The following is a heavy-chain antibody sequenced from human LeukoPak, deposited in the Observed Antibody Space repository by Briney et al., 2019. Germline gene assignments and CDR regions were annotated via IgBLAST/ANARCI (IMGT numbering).Heavy chain of an antibody. CDR1: GFTFDDYA. V-gene: IGHV3-9*01. CDR3: ARDAPGRIFHGYGMDV. Sequence: PGRSLRLSCAASGFTFDDYAMHWVRQAPGKGLEWVSGISWNSGSIGYADSVKGRFTISRDNAKNSLYLQMNSLRAEDTAVYYCARDAPGRIFHGYGMDVWGQGTTVTVSS. CDR2: ISWNSGSI. D-gene: IGHD3-9*01. J-gene: IGHJ6*02.